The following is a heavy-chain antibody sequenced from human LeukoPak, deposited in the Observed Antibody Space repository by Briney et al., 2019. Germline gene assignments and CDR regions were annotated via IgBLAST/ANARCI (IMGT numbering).Heavy chain of an antibody. D-gene: IGHD3-16*01. Sequence: GGSLRLSCAASGFTFNIYWMAWVRQAPGKGLEWVANIEQDGSTKYYADSVKGRFTISRDNAKNSLYLQMNSLRAEDTALYYCAKDKGRGQLAFWGFDYWGQGTLVTVSS. CDR2: IEQDGSTK. V-gene: IGHV3-7*03. J-gene: IGHJ4*02. CDR3: AKDKGRGQLAFWGFDY. CDR1: GFTFNIYW.